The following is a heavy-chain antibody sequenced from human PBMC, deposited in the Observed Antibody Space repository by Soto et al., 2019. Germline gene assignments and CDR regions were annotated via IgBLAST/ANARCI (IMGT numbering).Heavy chain of an antibody. CDR1: GFTFDDYT. V-gene: IGHV3-43*01. CDR3: AKGTAKWELLPSVSNGMDV. CDR2: ISWDGGST. J-gene: IGHJ6*02. Sequence: GGSLRLSCAASGFTFDDYTMHWVRQAPGKGLEWVSLISWDGGSTYYADSVKGRFTISRDNSKNSLYLQMNSLRTEDTALYYCAKGTAKWELLPSVSNGMDVWGQGTTVTVSS. D-gene: IGHD1-26*01.